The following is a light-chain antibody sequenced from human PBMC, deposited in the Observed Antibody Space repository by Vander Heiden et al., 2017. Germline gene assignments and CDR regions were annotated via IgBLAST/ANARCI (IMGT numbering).Light chain of an antibody. Sequence: DLVLTQTPLPSPVTLGQPASISCRSSQSLVHSDGNIYLSWLHQRPGQPPRLLIYKTSKRFSGVSDRISGSGSGTDFTLKISRVEAEDAGLNYCMRARQYPSRFSPGTSVGI. CDR3: MRARQYPSR. CDR2: KTS. CDR1: QSLVHSDGNIY. J-gene: IGKJ3*01. V-gene: IGKV2-24*01.